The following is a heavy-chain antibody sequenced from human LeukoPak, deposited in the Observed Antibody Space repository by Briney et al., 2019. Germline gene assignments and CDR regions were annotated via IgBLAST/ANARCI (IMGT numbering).Heavy chain of an antibody. V-gene: IGHV1-18*01. CDR1: GYTFTSYG. J-gene: IGHJ4*02. D-gene: IGHD2-2*02. Sequence: ASVKVSCKASGYTFTSYGISWVRQAPGQGLEWMGWISAYNGNTNYAQKLQGRVTMTTDTSTSTAYMELRSLRSDDTAVYYCAGDARGLRYCSSTSCYSPEYYFDYWGQGTLVTVSS. CDR3: AGDARGLRYCSSTSCYSPEYYFDY. CDR2: ISAYNGNT.